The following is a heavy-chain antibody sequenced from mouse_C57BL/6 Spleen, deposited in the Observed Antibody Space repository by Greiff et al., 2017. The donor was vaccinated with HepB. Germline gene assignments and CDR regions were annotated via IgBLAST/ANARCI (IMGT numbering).Heavy chain of an antibody. D-gene: IGHD2-3*01. Sequence: EVHLVESGGGLVKPGGSLKLSCAASGFTFSSYAMSWVRQTPEQRLEWVATISDGGSYTYYPDNVKGRFTISRDNAKNNLYLQMSHLTSEDTAMYYCARDFDGYYSYWGQGTLVTVSA. V-gene: IGHV5-4*01. J-gene: IGHJ3*01. CDR2: ISDGGSYT. CDR1: GFTFSSYA. CDR3: ARDFDGYYSY.